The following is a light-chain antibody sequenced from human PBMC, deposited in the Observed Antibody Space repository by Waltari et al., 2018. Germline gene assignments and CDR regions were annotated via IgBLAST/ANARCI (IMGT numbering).Light chain of an antibody. Sequence: QSVLTQPPSVSAAPGQKVTISCSGRTTNLRHHYLSWYQQLPRTAPKLTINEKNNRPAGIPDRFSGSKSGTSVTLGITGLQTGDEADYYCGTWDSSLSAHVFGTGTKVTVL. CDR2: EKN. CDR3: GTWDSSLSAHV. J-gene: IGLJ1*01. V-gene: IGLV1-51*01. CDR1: TTNLRHHY.